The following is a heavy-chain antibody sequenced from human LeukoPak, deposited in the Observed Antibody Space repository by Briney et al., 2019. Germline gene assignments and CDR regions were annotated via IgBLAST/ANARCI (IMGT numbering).Heavy chain of an antibody. V-gene: IGHV4-61*02. CDR1: GGSISSSRYY. J-gene: IGHJ4*02. CDR3: ARAGHYGLYYFDY. CDR2: IYTSGST. D-gene: IGHD4-17*01. Sequence: SETLSLTCTVSGGSISSSRYYWSWIRQPAGKGLEWIGRIYTSGSTNYNPSLKSRVTISVDTSKNQFSLKLSSVTAADTAVYYCARAGHYGLYYFDYWGQGTLVTVSS.